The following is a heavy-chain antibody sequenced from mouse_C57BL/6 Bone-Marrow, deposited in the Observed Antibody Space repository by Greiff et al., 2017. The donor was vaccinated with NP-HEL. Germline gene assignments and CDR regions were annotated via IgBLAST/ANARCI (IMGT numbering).Heavy chain of an antibody. CDR3: ARRLWEGYYVDY. Sequence: QVQLQQPGAELVKPGASVKMSCKASGYTFTSYWITWVKQRPGQGLEWIGDIYPGSGSTNYNEKFKSKATLTLDTSSSTAYMQLSSLTSEDSAVYYCARRLWEGYYVDYWGQGTTLTVSS. CDR1: GYTFTSYW. CDR2: IYPGSGST. J-gene: IGHJ2*01. V-gene: IGHV1-55*01. D-gene: IGHD1-1*02.